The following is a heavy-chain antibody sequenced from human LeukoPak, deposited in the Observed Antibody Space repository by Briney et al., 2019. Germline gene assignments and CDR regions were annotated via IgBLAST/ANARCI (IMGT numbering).Heavy chain of an antibody. D-gene: IGHD2-2*01. CDR2: INTNTGNP. Sequence: GASVKVSCKASGYTFTSYAMNWVRQAPGQGLGWMGWINTNTGNPTYAQGFTGRFVFSLDTSVSTAYLQISSLKAEDAAVYYCAREWGYCRSTSCYPNFYFDNWGQGTLVTVSS. V-gene: IGHV7-4-1*02. CDR1: GYTFTSYA. CDR3: AREWGYCRSTSCYPNFYFDN. J-gene: IGHJ4*02.